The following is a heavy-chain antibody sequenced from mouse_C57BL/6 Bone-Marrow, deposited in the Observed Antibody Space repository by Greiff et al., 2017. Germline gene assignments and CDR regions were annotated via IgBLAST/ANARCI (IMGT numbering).Heavy chain of an antibody. J-gene: IGHJ2*01. CDR3: ARQFSYINYDYFDY. V-gene: IGHV5-6*02. Sequence: EVMLVESGGDLVKPGGSLKLSCAASGFTFSSYGMSWVRQTPDTRLEWVATISSGGSYTYYPDSVKGRFTISRDNAKNTLYLQMSSLKSEDTAMYYCARQFSYINYDYFDYWGQGTTLTVSS. CDR2: ISSGGSYT. D-gene: IGHD2-5*01. CDR1: GFTFSSYG.